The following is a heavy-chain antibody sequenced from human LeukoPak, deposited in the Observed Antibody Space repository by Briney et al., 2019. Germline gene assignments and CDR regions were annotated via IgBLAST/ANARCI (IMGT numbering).Heavy chain of an antibody. D-gene: IGHD3-22*01. V-gene: IGHV3-23*01. CDR3: AKGGGTYYSDSSGYLPFDY. Sequence: GGSLRLSCAASGFTFSSYAMSWVRQAPGKGLEWVSAISGSSGSTYYADSVKGRFTISRDNSKNTLYLQMNSLRAEDTAVYYCAKGGGTYYSDSSGYLPFDYWGQGTLVTVSS. CDR1: GFTFSSYA. J-gene: IGHJ4*02. CDR2: ISGSSGST.